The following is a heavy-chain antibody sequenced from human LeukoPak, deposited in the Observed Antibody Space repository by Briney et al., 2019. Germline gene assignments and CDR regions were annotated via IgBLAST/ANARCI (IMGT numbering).Heavy chain of an antibody. J-gene: IGHJ4*02. CDR2: ISGSGGST. Sequence: GGSLRLSCAASGFTFSSYAMSWVRQAPGKGLEWVSAISGSGGSTYCADSVKGRFTISRDNSKNTLYLQMNSLRAEDTAVYYCAKDSPRVATDGGYYFDYWGQGTLVTVSS. CDR3: AKDSPRVATDGGYYFDY. V-gene: IGHV3-23*01. CDR1: GFTFSSYA. D-gene: IGHD5-12*01.